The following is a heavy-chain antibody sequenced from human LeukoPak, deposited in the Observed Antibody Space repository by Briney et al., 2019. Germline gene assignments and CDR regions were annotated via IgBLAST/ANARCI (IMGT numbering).Heavy chain of an antibody. V-gene: IGHV4-34*01. CDR3: ARRRYGGPQDY. D-gene: IGHD5-12*01. CDR1: GGSISSYY. CDR2: INHSGST. Sequence: SETLSLTCTVSGGSISSYYWSWIRQPAGKGLEWIGEINHSGSTNYNPSLKSRVTISVDTSKNQFSLKLSSVTAADTAVYYCARRRYGGPQDYWGQGTLVTVSS. J-gene: IGHJ4*02.